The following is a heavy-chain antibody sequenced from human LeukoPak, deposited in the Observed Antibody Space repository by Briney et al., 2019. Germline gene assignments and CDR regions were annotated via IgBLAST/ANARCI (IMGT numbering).Heavy chain of an antibody. V-gene: IGHV4-38-2*01. CDR1: GYSISSGYY. Sequence: SETLSLTCAVSGYSISSGYYWGWIRQPLGKGLEWIGSIYHSGSTYYNPSLKSRVTISVDTSKNQFSLKLSSVTAADTAVYYCARHVEFCSSTSCYFFDYWGQGTLVTVSS. CDR2: IYHSGST. CDR3: ARHVEFCSSTSCYFFDY. J-gene: IGHJ4*02. D-gene: IGHD2-2*01.